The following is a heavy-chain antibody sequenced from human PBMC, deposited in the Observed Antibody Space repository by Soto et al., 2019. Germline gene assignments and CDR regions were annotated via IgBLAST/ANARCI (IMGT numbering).Heavy chain of an antibody. J-gene: IGHJ4*02. CDR2: ISSSSSYI. V-gene: IGHV3-21*01. Sequence: GGSLRLSCAASGFTFSSYSMNWVRQAPGKGLEWVSSISSSSSYIYYADSVKGRFTISRDNAKNSLYLQMNSLRAEDTAVYYGARERAAAGSGWYWGQGTLVTVSS. CDR1: GFTFSSYS. CDR3: ARERAAAGSGWY. D-gene: IGHD6-13*01.